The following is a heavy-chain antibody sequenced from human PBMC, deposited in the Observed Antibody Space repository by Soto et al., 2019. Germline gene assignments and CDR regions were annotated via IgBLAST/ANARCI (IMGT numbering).Heavy chain of an antibody. CDR2: IFSNDEK. CDR3: ERSHPPWLETSGAFDI. V-gene: IGHV2-26*01. D-gene: IGHD6-19*01. Sequence: QVTLKESGPVLVKPTETLTLTCTVSGFSLSNARMGVRWIRQPPGKALEWLAHIFSNDEKSYSTSLKSRLTISKDTSKSQVVLTMTNMDPVDTATYYCERSHPPWLETSGAFDIWGQGTMVTVSS. J-gene: IGHJ3*02. CDR1: GFSLSNARMG.